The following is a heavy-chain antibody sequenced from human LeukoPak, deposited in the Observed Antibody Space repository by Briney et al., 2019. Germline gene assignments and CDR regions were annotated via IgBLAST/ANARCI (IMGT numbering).Heavy chain of an antibody. J-gene: IGHJ4*02. CDR3: ARDYDFWSGYYSPTRGYFGY. D-gene: IGHD3-3*01. CDR2: IRYDGSNK. Sequence: GGSLRLSCAASGFTFSGSGMHWVRQAPGKGLEWVTFIRYDGSNKYYTDSVKGRFTISRDNSKNTRYLQMDSLRAEDTAVYYCARDYDFWSGYYSPTRGYFGYWGQGTLGTVSS. CDR1: GFTFSGSG. V-gene: IGHV3-30*02.